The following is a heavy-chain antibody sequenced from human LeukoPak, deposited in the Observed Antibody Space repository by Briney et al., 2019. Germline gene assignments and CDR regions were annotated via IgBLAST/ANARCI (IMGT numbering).Heavy chain of an antibody. J-gene: IGHJ4*02. V-gene: IGHV3-21*06. CDR3: ASLGFLWSWYYFDY. D-gene: IGHD2-8*02. Sequence: GGSLRLSCAASGFTFSSYNMIWVRQAPGKGLEWVSSISSSATYIYYTDSLKGRFTISRDNAKNSLYLQMNSLRAEDTAVYYCASLGFLWSWYYFDYWGQGTLVTVSS. CDR1: GFTFSSYN. CDR2: ISSSATYI.